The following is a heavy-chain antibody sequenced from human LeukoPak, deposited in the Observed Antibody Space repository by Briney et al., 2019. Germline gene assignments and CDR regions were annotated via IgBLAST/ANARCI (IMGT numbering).Heavy chain of an antibody. J-gene: IGHJ4*02. D-gene: IGHD3-9*01. Sequence: GASVKVSCKASGYTFTSYGISWVRLAPGQGLEWMGWISTNNGNTNYAQKFQGRVIMTTDTSTSTAYMEVRSLRSDDMAVYYCARSRAATGYYNYWGQGTLVTVSS. CDR2: ISTNNGNT. CDR1: GYTFTSYG. CDR3: ARSRAATGYYNY. V-gene: IGHV1-18*03.